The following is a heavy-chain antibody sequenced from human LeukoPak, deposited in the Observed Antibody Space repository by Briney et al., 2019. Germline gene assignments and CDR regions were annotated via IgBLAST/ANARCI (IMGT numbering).Heavy chain of an antibody. D-gene: IGHD3-3*01. Sequence: GASVKVSCKASGYTFTSNHMHWVRKGPGQGLELMGIINLSDGSISYAQKFQGRVTMTRDMSTSTVYMELSSLRSEDTAVYYCAREGPYYDFWSGYTDAFDIWGQGTMVTVSS. CDR1: GYTFTSNH. V-gene: IGHV1-46*01. CDR3: AREGPYYDFWSGYTDAFDI. CDR2: INLSDGSI. J-gene: IGHJ3*02.